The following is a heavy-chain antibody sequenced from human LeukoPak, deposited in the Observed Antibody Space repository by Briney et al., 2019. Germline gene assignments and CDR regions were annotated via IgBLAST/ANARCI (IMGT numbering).Heavy chain of an antibody. D-gene: IGHD3-10*01. Sequence: SETLSLTCTVSGGSISNYYWSWIRQPAGKGLEWIGRIYTSGSTNYNPSLKSRVTMSVDTSKNQFSLKLSSLTAADTAVYYCARDRVYGSGNYYYYYYYLDVWGKGTTVTISS. CDR1: GGSISNYY. CDR3: ARDRVYGSGNYYYYYYYLDV. V-gene: IGHV4-4*07. CDR2: IYTSGST. J-gene: IGHJ6*03.